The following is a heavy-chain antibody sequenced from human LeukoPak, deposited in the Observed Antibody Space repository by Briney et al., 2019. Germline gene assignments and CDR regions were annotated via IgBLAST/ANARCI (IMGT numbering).Heavy chain of an antibody. CDR3: ARGDGESGTTGGFDY. CDR1: GYTFTSYY. Sequence: ASVKVSCKASGYTFTSYYMHWVRQAPGQGLEWMGIINPSGGSTSYAQKFQGRVTMTRDMSTSTVYMKLSSLRSEDTAVYYCARGDGESGTTGGFDYWGQGTLVTVSS. CDR2: INPSGGST. V-gene: IGHV1-46*01. J-gene: IGHJ4*02. D-gene: IGHD1-1*01.